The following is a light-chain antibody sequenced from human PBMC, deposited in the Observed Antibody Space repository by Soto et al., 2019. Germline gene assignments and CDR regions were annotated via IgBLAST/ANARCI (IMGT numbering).Light chain of an antibody. CDR3: QQYGSSVLT. J-gene: IGKJ4*01. V-gene: IGKV3-20*01. CDR1: QSVSTNS. Sequence: EIVLTQSPDTLSLSPGERATLSCRASQSVSTNSLAWYQQRPGQAPRPLIYGASSRATGTPDRFSGSRSGTDFTIIISRLEPEDFAVYYCQQYGSSVLTFGGGTNVEIK. CDR2: GAS.